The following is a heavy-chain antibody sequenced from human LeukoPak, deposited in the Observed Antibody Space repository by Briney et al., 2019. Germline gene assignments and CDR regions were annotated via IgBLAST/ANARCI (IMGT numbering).Heavy chain of an antibody. CDR2: IYYSGST. CDR1: GGSISSSSYY. CDR3: ARHDSSGYRYYFDY. Sequence: SETLSLTCTVSGGSISSSSYYWGWIRQPPGKGLEWIGSIYYSGSTYCNPSLKSRVTISVDTSKNQFSLKLSSVTAADTAVYYCARHDSSGYRYYFDYWGQGTLVTVSS. J-gene: IGHJ4*02. D-gene: IGHD3-22*01. V-gene: IGHV4-39*01.